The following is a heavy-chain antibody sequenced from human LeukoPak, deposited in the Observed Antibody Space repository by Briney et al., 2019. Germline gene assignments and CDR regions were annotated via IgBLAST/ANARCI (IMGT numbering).Heavy chain of an antibody. V-gene: IGHV3-20*04. Sequence: GGSLRLSCAASGFKLDDYGMRWVRHAPGKGLGWVCDINWNGAWTGYADSVKGRYTISRDNAKNSLYLQMNSLRAEDTALYYCAGYYYDSSRGFDLWGQGTLVTVSA. D-gene: IGHD3-22*01. CDR1: GFKLDDYG. CDR2: INWNGAWT. CDR3: AGYYYDSSRGFDL. J-gene: IGHJ5*02.